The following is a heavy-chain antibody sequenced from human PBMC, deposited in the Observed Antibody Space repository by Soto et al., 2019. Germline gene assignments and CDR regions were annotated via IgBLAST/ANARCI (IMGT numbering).Heavy chain of an antibody. Sequence: EVQLLESGGGLVQPGGSLRLSCAASGFTFSSYSMSWFRQAPGKGLEWVSGFRTSGVGGTTYYADSVKGRFTISRDNTKNMLSLQKNNLRIKDTPVYYCARPGSSYDVLTCQYFYYYHAMDVWGQGTTVTVS. CDR1: GFTFSSYS. D-gene: IGHD3-9*01. CDR2: FRTSGVGGTT. J-gene: IGHJ6*02. CDR3: ARPGSSYDVLTCQYFYYYHAMDV. V-gene: IGHV3-23*01.